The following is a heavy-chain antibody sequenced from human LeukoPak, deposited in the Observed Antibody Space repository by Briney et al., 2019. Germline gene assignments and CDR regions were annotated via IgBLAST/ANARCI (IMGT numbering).Heavy chain of an antibody. Sequence: GGSLRLSCAASGFTFSSYSMNWVRQAPGKGLEWVSSISSSSSYIYYADSVKGRFTISRDNAKNSLYLQMNSLRAEDTAVYYCARAYRSGENDAFDIWGQGTVVTVSS. V-gene: IGHV3-21*01. J-gene: IGHJ3*02. CDR1: GFTFSSYS. CDR3: ARAYRSGENDAFDI. D-gene: IGHD2-15*01. CDR2: ISSSSSYI.